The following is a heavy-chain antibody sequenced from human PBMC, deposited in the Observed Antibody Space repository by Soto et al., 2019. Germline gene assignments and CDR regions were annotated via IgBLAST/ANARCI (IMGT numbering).Heavy chain of an antibody. D-gene: IGHD5-18*01. V-gene: IGHV1-69*12. CDR3: ATVDTAMVYYYCGMDV. CDR2: IIPIFGTA. Sequence: QVQLVQSGAEVKKPGSSVKVSCKASGGTFSSYAISWVRQAPGQGLEWMGGIIPIFGTANYAQKFQGRVTTTADESTSTAYMELSSLRSDDTAVYYCATVDTAMVYYYCGMDVWGQGTTVTVSS. J-gene: IGHJ6*02. CDR1: GGTFSSYA.